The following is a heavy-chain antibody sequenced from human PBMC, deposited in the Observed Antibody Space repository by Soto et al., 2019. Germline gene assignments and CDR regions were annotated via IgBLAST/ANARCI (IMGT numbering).Heavy chain of an antibody. D-gene: IGHD3-10*01. V-gene: IGHV3-66*01. CDR3: ARDVSFGGAWFDP. CDR1: GFTVSSNY. J-gene: IGHJ5*02. Sequence: EVQLVESGGGLVQPGGSLRLSCAASGFTVSSNYMSWVRQAPGKGLEWVSVIYSGGSTHYADSMKGRLTISRDNSQDPLYLQMNPRRAVDTAVYYCARDVSFGGAWFDPWGQGDRVSVSS. CDR2: IYSGGST.